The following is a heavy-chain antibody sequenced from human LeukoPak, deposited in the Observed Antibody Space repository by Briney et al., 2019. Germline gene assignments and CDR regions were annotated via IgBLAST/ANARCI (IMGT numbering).Heavy chain of an antibody. D-gene: IGHD3-22*01. V-gene: IGHV4-34*01. J-gene: IGHJ4*02. CDR3: ARGGGYPFDY. CDR2: INHSGST. Sequence: PSETLSLTCTVSGGSISSYYWSWIRQPPGKGLEWIGEINHSGSTNYNPSLKSRVTISVDTSKNQFSLKLSSVTAADTAVYYCARGGGYPFDYWGQGTLVTVSS. CDR1: GGSISSYY.